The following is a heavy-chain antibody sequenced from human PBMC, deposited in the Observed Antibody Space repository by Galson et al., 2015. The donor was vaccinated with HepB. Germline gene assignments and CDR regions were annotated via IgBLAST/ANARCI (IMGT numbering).Heavy chain of an antibody. CDR2: VSGSGATI. V-gene: IGHV3-23*01. CDR1: GFTFTDYA. D-gene: IGHD2-2*01. CDR3: AKDLQTSTMAGSFDP. Sequence: SLRLSCAASGFTFTDYAMSWVRQAPGKGLEWVSGVSGSGATIYYADSVKGRFTISRDNSKNTLYLQMNSLRAEDTAVYYCAKDLQTSTMAGSFDPWGQGTLVTVSS. J-gene: IGHJ5*02.